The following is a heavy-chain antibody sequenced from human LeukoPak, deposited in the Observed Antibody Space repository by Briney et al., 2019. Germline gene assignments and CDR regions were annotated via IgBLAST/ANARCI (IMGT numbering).Heavy chain of an antibody. CDR2: INPKKGDT. CDR3: ARDAGPAFGGAFDL. J-gene: IGHJ4*02. Sequence: GASVMVSCMASGYTFTDYHIHWVRQAPGQGLEWLGWINPKKGDTGYSERIEGRVTMTRDTSISTVYMELRSLTSDDAAVYYCARDAGPAFGGAFDLWGLGTLVTVSS. D-gene: IGHD3-3*01. V-gene: IGHV1-2*02. CDR1: GYTFTDYH.